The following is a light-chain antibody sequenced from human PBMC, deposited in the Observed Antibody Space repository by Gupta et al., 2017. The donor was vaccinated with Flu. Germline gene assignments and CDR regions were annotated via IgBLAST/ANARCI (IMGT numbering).Light chain of an antibody. CDR1: SSNIGSNS. Sequence: QSVLTQPPSASGTPGQRVTISCSGSSSNIGSNSVNWYQQLPRTAPRLLIYSNNRRPAGVPDRFSGSKSGTSAALAISGLQAEEEADYYCAALDDSLNGPVFGGGTKVTVL. CDR2: SNN. V-gene: IGLV1-44*01. J-gene: IGLJ2*01. CDR3: AALDDSLNGPV.